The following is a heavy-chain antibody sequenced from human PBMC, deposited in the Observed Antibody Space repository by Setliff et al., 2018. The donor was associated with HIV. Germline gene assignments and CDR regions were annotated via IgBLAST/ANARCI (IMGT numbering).Heavy chain of an antibody. CDR3: ARSPYFDVLPGYGALDH. J-gene: IGHJ4*02. D-gene: IGHD3-9*01. CDR2: INPYNDYI. Sequence: ASVKVSCKASGFKLINDSISWVRQAPGQGLEWMGWINPYNDYINYAEKFEGRVTMTIDTSTSTAYMELRSLRSDDTAAYYCARSPYFDVLPGYGALDHWGQGSLVTVSS. CDR1: GFKLINDS. V-gene: IGHV1-18*01.